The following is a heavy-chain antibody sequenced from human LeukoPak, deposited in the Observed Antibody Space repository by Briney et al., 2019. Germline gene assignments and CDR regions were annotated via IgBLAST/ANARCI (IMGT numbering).Heavy chain of an antibody. Sequence: GGSLRLSCAASGFTFSSYEMNWVRQAPEKGLEWVSTISGSGASTYYANSLKGRFTISRANSENTPYLQMNSLRAEETAVYSCAKYMSGCAYRGLDSWGQGTLVTVSS. D-gene: IGHD5-12*01. CDR2: ISGSGAST. CDR3: AKYMSGCAYRGLDS. J-gene: IGHJ4*02. V-gene: IGHV3-23*01. CDR1: GFTFSSYE.